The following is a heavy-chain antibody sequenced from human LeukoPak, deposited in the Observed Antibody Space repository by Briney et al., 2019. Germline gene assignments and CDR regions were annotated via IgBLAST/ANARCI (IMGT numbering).Heavy chain of an antibody. D-gene: IGHD3-22*01. J-gene: IGHJ3*02. CDR2: INPNSGGT. CDR1: GYTFTGYY. CDR3: SSYDSSGLPTLDAFDI. V-gene: IGHV1-2*06. Sequence: GASVKVSCKASGYTFTGYYMHWVRQAPGQGLEWMGRINPNSGGTNYAQKFQGRVTMTRDTSISTAYMELSRLRSDDTAVYYCSSYDSSGLPTLDAFDIRGQGTMVTVSS.